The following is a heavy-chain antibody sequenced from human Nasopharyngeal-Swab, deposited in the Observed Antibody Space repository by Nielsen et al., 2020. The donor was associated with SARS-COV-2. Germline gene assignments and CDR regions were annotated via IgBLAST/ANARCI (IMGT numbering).Heavy chain of an antibody. CDR3: ARDGEVGAITGIDY. Sequence: SCAASGFTFSSYGMHWVRQAPGKGLEWVAVIWYDGSNKYYADSVKGRFTISRDNSKNTLYLQMNSLRAEDTAVYYCARDGEVGAITGIDYWGQGTLVTVSS. V-gene: IGHV3-33*01. CDR2: IWYDGSNK. D-gene: IGHD1-26*01. CDR1: GFTFSSYG. J-gene: IGHJ4*02.